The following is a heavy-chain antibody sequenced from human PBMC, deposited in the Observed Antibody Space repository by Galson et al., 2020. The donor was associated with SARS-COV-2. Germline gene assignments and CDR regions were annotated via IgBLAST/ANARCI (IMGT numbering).Heavy chain of an antibody. CDR2: ISSSSSYI. CDR3: AREAGDYGGNDFDY. CDR1: GFTFSSYS. D-gene: IGHD4-17*01. J-gene: IGHJ4*02. V-gene: IGHV3-21*01. Sequence: GGSLRLSCAASGFTFSSYSMNWVRQAPGKGLEWVSSISSSSSYIYYADSVKGRFTISRDNAKNSLYLQMNSLRAEDTAVYYCAREAGDYGGNDFDYWGQGTLVTVSS.